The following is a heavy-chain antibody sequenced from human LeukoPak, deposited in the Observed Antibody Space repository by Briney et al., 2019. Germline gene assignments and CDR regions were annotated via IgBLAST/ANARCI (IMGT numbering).Heavy chain of an antibody. D-gene: IGHD3-22*01. CDR2: ISAYNGNT. J-gene: IGHJ4*02. V-gene: IGHV1-18*01. Sequence: GESLKISCKGSGYSFTSYGISWVRQAPGQGLEWMGWISAYNGNTNYAQKLQGRVTMTTDTSTSTAYMELRSLRSDDTAVYYCARAGYYDSSGYYNDYWGQGTLVTVSS. CDR1: GYSFTSYG. CDR3: ARAGYYDSSGYYNDY.